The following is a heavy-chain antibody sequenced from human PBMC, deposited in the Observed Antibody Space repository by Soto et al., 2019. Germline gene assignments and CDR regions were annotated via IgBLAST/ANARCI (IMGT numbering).Heavy chain of an antibody. CDR1: GYTFSDYY. Sequence: ASVKVSCKASGYTFSDYYIHWMRQAPGQGLEWMGWINPNSGGTKYAHKFQGWVTMTRDTSIKTAYMELSRLTSDDTAVYYCARGVGGYSYGNIDYWGQGTLVTVSS. J-gene: IGHJ4*02. V-gene: IGHV1-2*04. CDR2: INPNSGGT. D-gene: IGHD5-18*01. CDR3: ARGVGGYSYGNIDY.